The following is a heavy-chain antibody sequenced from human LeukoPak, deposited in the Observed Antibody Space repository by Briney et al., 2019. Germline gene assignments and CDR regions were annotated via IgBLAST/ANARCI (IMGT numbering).Heavy chain of an antibody. V-gene: IGHV1-69*06. CDR1: GGTFSSYA. J-gene: IGHJ3*02. CDR3: ARTDLPAAFDI. CDR2: IIPMFGTG. Sequence: ASVKVSCKASGGTFSSYAISWVRQAPGQGLEWMGGIIPMFGTGNYAQKFQGRVTITADKSTNTAYMELSSPRSEDTAVYYCARTDLPAAFDIWGQGTMVTVSS.